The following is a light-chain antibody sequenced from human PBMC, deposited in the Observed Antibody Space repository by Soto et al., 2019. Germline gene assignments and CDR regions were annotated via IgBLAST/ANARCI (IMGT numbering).Light chain of an antibody. J-gene: IGKJ5*01. Sequence: EIVMTQSPATLSVSPGERATLSCRASQSVSSNLAWYQQKPGQAPRLLIYGASTRAAGIPARFSGSGSGTEFTLTITNLQSEDFAVYYCQQHNDWPPITFGQGTRLEI. CDR2: GAS. CDR1: QSVSSN. CDR3: QQHNDWPPIT. V-gene: IGKV3-15*01.